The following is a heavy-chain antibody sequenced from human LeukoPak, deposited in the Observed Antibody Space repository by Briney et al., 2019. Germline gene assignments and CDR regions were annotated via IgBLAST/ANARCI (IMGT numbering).Heavy chain of an antibody. J-gene: IGHJ4*02. D-gene: IGHD2/OR15-2a*01. CDR1: GFTFSDYY. V-gene: IGHV3-11*04. Sequence: PGGSLRLSCAASGFTFSDYYMSWIRQAPGKGQEWVSYISSSGSTIYYADSVKGRFTISRDNAKNSLYLQMNSLRAEDTAVYYCARRLEYYDSTSPDPLDYWGQGTLVTVSS. CDR2: ISSSGSTI. CDR3: ARRLEYYDSTSPDPLDY.